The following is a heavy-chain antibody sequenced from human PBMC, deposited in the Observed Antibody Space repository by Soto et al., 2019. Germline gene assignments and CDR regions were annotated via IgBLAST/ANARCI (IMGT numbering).Heavy chain of an antibody. CDR2: IYYSGST. D-gene: IGHD3-3*01. J-gene: IGHJ3*02. CDR3: ARSRRLRFLEWSPPGGAFDI. V-gene: IGHV4-59*01. Sequence: PSETLSLTCTVSGGSISSYCWSWIRQPPGKGLEWIGYIYYSGSTNYNPSLKSRVTISVDTSKNQFSLKLSSVTAADTAVYYCARSRRLRFLEWSPPGGAFDIWGQGTMVTVSS. CDR1: GGSISSYC.